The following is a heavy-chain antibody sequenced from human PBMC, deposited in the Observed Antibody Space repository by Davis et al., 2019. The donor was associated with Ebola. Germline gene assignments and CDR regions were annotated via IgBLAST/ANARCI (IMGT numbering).Heavy chain of an antibody. Sequence: GESLKISCVASGFISSNYVMSWVRQFPGKGLEWVSSINDGGVNTYYAGSVKGRFTISRDNSKNTLYLQMNSLRAEDTAVYYCAKGPKGGTNDYWGQGTLVTVSS. CDR1: GFISSNYV. CDR3: AKGPKGGTNDY. D-gene: IGHD1-26*01. V-gene: IGHV3-23*01. J-gene: IGHJ4*02. CDR2: INDGGVNT.